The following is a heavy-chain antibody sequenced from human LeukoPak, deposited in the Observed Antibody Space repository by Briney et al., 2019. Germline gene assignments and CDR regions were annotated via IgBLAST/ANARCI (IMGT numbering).Heavy chain of an antibody. Sequence: ASVKVSCKASGGTFSSYAISWVRQAPGQGLEWMGRIIPILGIANYAQKFQGRVTITADKSTSTAYMELSSLRSDDTAVYYCARGSPSVWIAVPGRSHYFDYWGQGTLVTVSS. V-gene: IGHV1-69*04. CDR1: GGTFSSYA. D-gene: IGHD6-19*01. J-gene: IGHJ4*02. CDR3: ARGSPSVWIAVPGRSHYFDY. CDR2: IIPILGIA.